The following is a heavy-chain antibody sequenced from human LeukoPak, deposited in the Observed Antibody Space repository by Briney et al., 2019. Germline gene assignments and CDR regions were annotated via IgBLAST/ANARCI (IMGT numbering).Heavy chain of an antibody. Sequence: TGGSLRLSCAASGFTFGSYGMHWVRQAPGKGLEWVAFIRYDGSNKYYGDSVKGRFTISRDNSKNTLYLQMDSLRTEDTAVYYCAKGGSSSWDALEYWGQGTLVTVSS. CDR2: IRYDGSNK. CDR1: GFTFGSYG. CDR3: AKGGSSSWDALEY. J-gene: IGHJ4*02. D-gene: IGHD6-13*01. V-gene: IGHV3-30*02.